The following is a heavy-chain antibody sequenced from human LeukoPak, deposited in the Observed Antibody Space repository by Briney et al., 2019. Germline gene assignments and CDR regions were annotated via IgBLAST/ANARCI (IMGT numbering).Heavy chain of an antibody. CDR3: ASHAKRDSSSWYLNY. V-gene: IGHV3-30*03. J-gene: IGHJ4*02. CDR2: ISYDGSNK. Sequence: GGSLRLSCAASGFTFSSYGIHWVRQAPRKGLEWVAAISYDGSNKYYADSVKGRFTISRDNSKNTLYLQMNSLRAEDTAVYYCASHAKRDSSSWYLNYWGQGTLVTVSS. CDR1: GFTFSSYG. D-gene: IGHD6-13*01.